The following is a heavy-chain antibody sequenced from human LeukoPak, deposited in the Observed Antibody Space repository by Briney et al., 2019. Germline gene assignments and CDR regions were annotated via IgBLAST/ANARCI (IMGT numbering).Heavy chain of an antibody. V-gene: IGHV3-30-3*01. J-gene: IGHJ4*02. CDR3: ARVGSSYCSSTSCRTFDY. CDR2: ISYDGSIE. Sequence: GGSLRLSCAPSGFTYSSYAMHWVRQAPGKGLEWVAVISYDGSIEDYADSVKGRFTISRDNSKNTLYVQVNSLRAEDTAVYYCARVGSSYCSSTSCRTFDYWGQGTLVTVSS. D-gene: IGHD2-2*01. CDR1: GFTYSSYA.